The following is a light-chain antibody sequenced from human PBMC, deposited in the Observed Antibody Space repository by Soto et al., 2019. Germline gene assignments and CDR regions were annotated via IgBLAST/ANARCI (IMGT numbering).Light chain of an antibody. Sequence: IPMTQSPSSLSASVGDRVTITCRASQTTASYLNWYQQKPGKAPKLLIRAASRLENRVPARFSGSGSGTDFSLTIISLQPEDVTTYYCQQSYNTHFTFGPGTTVDV. CDR2: AAS. V-gene: IGKV1-39*01. CDR3: QQSYNTHFT. CDR1: QTTASY. J-gene: IGKJ3*01.